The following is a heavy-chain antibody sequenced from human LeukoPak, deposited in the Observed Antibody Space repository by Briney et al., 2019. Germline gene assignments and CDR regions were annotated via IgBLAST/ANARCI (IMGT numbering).Heavy chain of an antibody. CDR3: TTDTIVVVPAASPFDY. J-gene: IGHJ4*02. Sequence: NSGGSLRLSCAASGFTFSNAWVSWVRQAPGKGLEWVGRIYSKTDGGTTDYAAPVKGRFTISRDDSKNTLYMQMNSLKTEDTAVYYCTTDTIVVVPAASPFDYWGQGTLVTVSS. CDR1: GFTFSNAW. V-gene: IGHV3-15*01. CDR2: IYSKTDGGTT. D-gene: IGHD2-2*01.